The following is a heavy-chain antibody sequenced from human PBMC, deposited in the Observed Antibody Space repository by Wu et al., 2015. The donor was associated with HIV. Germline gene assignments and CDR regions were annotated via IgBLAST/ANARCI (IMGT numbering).Heavy chain of an antibody. CDR2: VNPIGGGT. J-gene: IGHJ4*02. D-gene: IGHD3-22*01. Sequence: QVHLVQSGAEVKKPGASVKISCKASGYTFNAYFIHWVRQAPGQGLEWMGIVNPIGGGTDYAQKFQGRLTMTRDTSTSTVYMELGSLRFEDTAAYYCARDNGIRSSYDSSGYSDLDYWGQGTLVTVSS. CDR3: ARDNGIRSSYDSSGYSDLDY. CDR1: GYTFNAYF. V-gene: IGHV1-46*02.